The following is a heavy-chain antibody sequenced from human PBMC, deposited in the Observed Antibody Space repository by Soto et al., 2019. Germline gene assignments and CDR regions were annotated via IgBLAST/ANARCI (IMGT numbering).Heavy chain of an antibody. CDR1: GGAFRGYF. D-gene: IGHD2-15*01. V-gene: IGHV4-34*01. CDR2: INHSGST. CDR3: ARVPTHLPLGYCSGGSCLPRNNDY. Sequence: LGALSPPCAFFGGAFRGYFLGWIRPPPREGGGGVGGINHSGSTNYNPSLKSRVTISVDTPKNQFSLKLSSVTAADTAVYYCARVPTHLPLGYCSGGSCLPRNNDYWGQGTLVTVSS. J-gene: IGHJ4*02.